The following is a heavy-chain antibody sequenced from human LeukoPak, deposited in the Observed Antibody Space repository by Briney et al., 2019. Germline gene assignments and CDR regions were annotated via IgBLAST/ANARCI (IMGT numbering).Heavy chain of an antibody. CDR3: ARDLRDVVGDYYYMDV. D-gene: IGHD2-2*01. V-gene: IGHV4-4*07. J-gene: IGHJ6*03. CDR1: GGSISSYY. CDR2: IYTSGST. Sequence: SETLSLTCTASGGSISSYYWSWIRQPAGKGLEWIGRIYTSGSTNYNPSLKSRVTMSVDTSKNQFSLKLSSVTAADTAVYYCARDLRDVVGDYYYMDVWGKGTTVTVSS.